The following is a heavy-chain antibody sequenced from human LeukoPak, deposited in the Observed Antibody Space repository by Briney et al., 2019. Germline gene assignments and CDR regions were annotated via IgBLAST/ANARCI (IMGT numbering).Heavy chain of an antibody. Sequence: SVKVSCKASGGTFSNYAISWVRQAPRQGLEWMGGIIPIFDTADNAQKFQGRLMITADESTSTAYMELSSLRAEDTAVYYCARDLLGSATSYSSGAWDYWGQGTLVTVSS. CDR2: IIPIFDTA. CDR1: GGTFSNYA. CDR3: ARDLLGSATSYSSGAWDY. D-gene: IGHD3-9*01. J-gene: IGHJ4*02. V-gene: IGHV1-69*13.